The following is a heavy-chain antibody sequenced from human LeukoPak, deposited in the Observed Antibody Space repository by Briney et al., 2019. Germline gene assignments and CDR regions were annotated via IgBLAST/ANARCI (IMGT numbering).Heavy chain of an antibody. CDR3: ARDPALDY. CDR1: GFPFSSYE. CDR2: ISSSGSTI. J-gene: IGHJ4*02. V-gene: IGHV3-48*03. Sequence: GGSLRLSCAASGFPFSSYEMNWVRQAPGKGLEWVSYISSSGSTIYYTDSVKGRFTISRDNAKNSLYLQMNGLRAEDTAVYYCARDPALDYWGQGTLVTVSS.